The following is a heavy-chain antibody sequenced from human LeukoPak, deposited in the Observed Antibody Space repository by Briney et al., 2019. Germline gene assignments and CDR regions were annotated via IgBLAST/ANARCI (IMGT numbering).Heavy chain of an antibody. Sequence: GGSLRLSCAASGFTFSSYAMRWVRQAPGKGLEWVAVISYDGSNKYYADSVKGRFTISRDNSKNTLYLQMNSLRAEDTAVYYCARERSSGFVLDYWGQGILVTVSS. CDR3: ARERSSGFVLDY. J-gene: IGHJ4*02. CDR2: ISYDGSNK. V-gene: IGHV3-30-3*01. CDR1: GFTFSSYA. D-gene: IGHD3-10*01.